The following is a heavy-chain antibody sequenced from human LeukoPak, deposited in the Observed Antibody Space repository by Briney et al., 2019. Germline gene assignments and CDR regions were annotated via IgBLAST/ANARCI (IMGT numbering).Heavy chain of an antibody. D-gene: IGHD1-26*01. CDR3: AKVPRGSYFDY. J-gene: IGHJ4*02. V-gene: IGHV3-23*01. Sequence: GGSLRLSCAASGFTFSSYWMSWFRQAPGKGLEWVSGISGSGASTYYADSVKGRFTISRDISKNTLYLQMNSLRAEDTAVYYCAKVPRGSYFDYWGQGTLVTVSS. CDR1: GFTFSSYW. CDR2: ISGSGAST.